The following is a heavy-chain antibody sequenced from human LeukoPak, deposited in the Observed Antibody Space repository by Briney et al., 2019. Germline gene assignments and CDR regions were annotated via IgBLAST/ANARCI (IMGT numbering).Heavy chain of an antibody. V-gene: IGHV2-70*11. CDR3: ARIRASSWYYSPAY. CDR1: GFSLSTSGRC. Sequence: SGPALVKPTQTLTLTCTFSGFSLSTSGRCVSWIRQPPGKALEWLARIDWDDDKYYSTSLKTRLTISKDTSKNQVVLTMTDMDPVETATYYCARIRASSWYYSPAYWGQGTLVTVSS. J-gene: IGHJ4*02. D-gene: IGHD6-13*01. CDR2: IDWDDDK.